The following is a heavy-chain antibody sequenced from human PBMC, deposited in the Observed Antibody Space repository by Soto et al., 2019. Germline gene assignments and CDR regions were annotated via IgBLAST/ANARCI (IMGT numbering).Heavy chain of an antibody. D-gene: IGHD2-21*01. V-gene: IGHV3-9*01. Sequence: SLRLSCTTSGFTFDDFAMHWVRQAPWKGLEWVSGIDWNVVTTVHADSVQGRFTMSRDNAGNSLYLQMNRLRVEDTALYYCVKGRGPYEVKYGMDVWGQGTTVTVSS. J-gene: IGHJ6*02. CDR2: IDWNVVTT. CDR3: VKGRGPYEVKYGMDV. CDR1: GFTFDDFA.